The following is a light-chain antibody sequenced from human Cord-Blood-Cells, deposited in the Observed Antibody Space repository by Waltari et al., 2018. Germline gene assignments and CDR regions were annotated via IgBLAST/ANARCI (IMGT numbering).Light chain of an antibody. CDR3: QQYNNWPPFT. Sequence: EIVMTQAPAPPSVSLGERATLSSRARQSVSSNLAWYQQKPGQAPSLLIYGESTRATGIPARVSGSGSGTEFTLTISSMQSEDVAVYYCQQYNNWPPFTFGPGTKVDIK. V-gene: IGKV3-15*01. J-gene: IGKJ3*01. CDR1: QSVSSN. CDR2: GES.